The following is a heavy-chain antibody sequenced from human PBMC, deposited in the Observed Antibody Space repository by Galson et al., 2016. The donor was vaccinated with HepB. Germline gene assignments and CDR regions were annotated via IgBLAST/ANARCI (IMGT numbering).Heavy chain of an antibody. CDR2: IDWDDNK. D-gene: IGHD2-21*01. CDR1: GFSLRTTGMR. CDR3: ARVAAGDSDFDF. Sequence: PALVKPTQTLTLTCTFSGFSLRTTGMRVSWIRQPPGKALEWLARIDWDDNKFYTTSLKTRVTISKDTSKNQVVLTMTNMDPVDTATYYCARVAAGDSDFDFWGQGTLVTVSS. J-gene: IGHJ4*02. V-gene: IGHV2-70*04.